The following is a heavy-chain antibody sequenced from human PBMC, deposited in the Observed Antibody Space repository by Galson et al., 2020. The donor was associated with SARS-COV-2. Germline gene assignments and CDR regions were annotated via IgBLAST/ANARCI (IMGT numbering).Heavy chain of an antibody. CDR1: GFTFSSYG. V-gene: IGHV3-33*01. CDR2: IWYDGSNK. Sequence: QLGESLKISCAASGFTFSSYGMHWVRQAPGKGLEWVAVIWYDGSNKYYADSVKGRFTISRDNSKNTLYLQMNSLRAEDTAVYYCARDFKLGGYDSADYWGQGTLVTVSS. J-gene: IGHJ4*02. D-gene: IGHD3-22*01. CDR3: ARDFKLGGYDSADY.